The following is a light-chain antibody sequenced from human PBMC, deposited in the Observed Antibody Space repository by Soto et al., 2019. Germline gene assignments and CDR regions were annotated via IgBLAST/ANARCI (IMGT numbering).Light chain of an antibody. CDR2: DAS. CDR3: QQYDKLPYT. J-gene: IGKJ2*01. V-gene: IGKV1-33*01. Sequence: DIQMTQSPSSLSASVGDRVTITCQASQDISNYLNWYQQKPGKAPRLLIYDASNLKTGVPSRFSGTGSGKDFTFTISGLQPEDIATYYCQQYDKLPYTFGQGTKLEIK. CDR1: QDISNY.